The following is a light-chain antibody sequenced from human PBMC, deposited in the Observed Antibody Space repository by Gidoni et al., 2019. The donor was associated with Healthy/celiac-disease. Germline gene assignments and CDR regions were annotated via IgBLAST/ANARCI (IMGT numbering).Light chain of an antibody. J-gene: IGKJ2*01. CDR3: QQSYSTPPT. V-gene: IGKV1-39*01. CDR1: QSISSY. CDR2: AAS. Sequence: DIQMTQSTSSLSASVGDRVTITCRASQSISSYLNWYQQKPGKAPKLLIYAASSLQSGVPSRFSGSGSGTDFTLTISSLQPEDFETYYWQQSYSTPPTFGQGTKLEIK.